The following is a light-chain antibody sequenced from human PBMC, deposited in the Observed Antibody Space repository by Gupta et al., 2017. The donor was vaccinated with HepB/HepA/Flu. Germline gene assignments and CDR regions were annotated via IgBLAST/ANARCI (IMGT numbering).Light chain of an antibody. CDR2: DAS. V-gene: IGKV3-11*01. Sequence: EIVLTQSPATLSLSPGERATLSCRASQSVSSYLAWYQQKPGQAPRLLIYDASNRATGFPAKFSGSGSGTXFTLTIXSLEPEDFAVYYCQQRSDWPITFGXGTKVEMK. CDR1: QSVSSY. CDR3: QQRSDWPIT. J-gene: IGKJ4*01.